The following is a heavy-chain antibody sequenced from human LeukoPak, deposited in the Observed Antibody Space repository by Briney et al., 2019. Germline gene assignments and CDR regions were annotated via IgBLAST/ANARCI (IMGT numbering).Heavy chain of an antibody. J-gene: IGHJ4*02. CDR1: GFTFSSYI. V-gene: IGHV3-53*01. Sequence: GGSLRLSCAASGFTFSSYIMNWFRQAPGKGLEWASVIYSDFRTYYADSVKGRFIISKDTSKNTLYLQMNNLRADDTAVYYCARESGYAVGDFWGQGTLVTVSS. CDR2: IYSDFRT. CDR3: ARESGYAVGDF. D-gene: IGHD5-12*01.